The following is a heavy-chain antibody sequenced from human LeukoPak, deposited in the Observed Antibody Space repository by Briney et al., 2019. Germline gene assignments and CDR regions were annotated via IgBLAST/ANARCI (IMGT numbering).Heavy chain of an antibody. D-gene: IGHD5-18*01. J-gene: IGHJ3*02. CDR2: IYYSGST. CDR3: ARGRDPEGTAMVTDGAFDI. CDR1: GGSISCGDYY. Sequence: PSQTLSLTCTVSGGSISCGDYYWSWIRQPPGKGLEWIGYIYYSGSTYYNPSLKSRVTISVDTSKNQFSLKLSSVTAADTAVYYCARGRDPEGTAMVTDGAFDIWGQGTMVTVSS. V-gene: IGHV4-30-4*08.